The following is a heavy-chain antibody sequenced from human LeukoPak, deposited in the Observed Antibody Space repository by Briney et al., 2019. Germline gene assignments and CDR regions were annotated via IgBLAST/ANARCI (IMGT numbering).Heavy chain of an antibody. Sequence: ASVKVSCKASGYTFTSYYMHWVRQAPGQGLKWMGIINPSGGSTSYAQKFQGRVTMTRDMSTSTVYMELSSLRSEDTAVYYCARDQHVRNPSGSYDYWGQGTLVTVSS. D-gene: IGHD1-26*01. J-gene: IGHJ4*02. CDR2: INPSGGST. V-gene: IGHV1-46*01. CDR3: ARDQHVRNPSGSYDY. CDR1: GYTFTSYY.